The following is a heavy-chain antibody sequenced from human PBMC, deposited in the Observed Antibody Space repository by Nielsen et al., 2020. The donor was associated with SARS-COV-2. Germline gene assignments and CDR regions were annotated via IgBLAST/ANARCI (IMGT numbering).Heavy chain of an antibody. CDR1: GFTFSSYG. Sequence: GESLKISCAASGFTFSSYGMHWVRQAPGKGLEWVAVIWYDGSNKYYADSVKGRSTISRDNSKNTPYLQMNSLRAEDTAVYYCSAHYFDYWGQGTLVTVSS. V-gene: IGHV3-33*03. J-gene: IGHJ4*02. CDR2: IWYDGSNK. CDR3: SAHYFDY.